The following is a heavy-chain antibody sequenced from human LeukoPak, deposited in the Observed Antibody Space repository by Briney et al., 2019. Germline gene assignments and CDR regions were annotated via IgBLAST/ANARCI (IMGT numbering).Heavy chain of an antibody. Sequence: GESLKISCKGSGYSFTSYWIGWVRQMPGKGLEWMGIIYPGNSDTTYSPSFQGQVTISVDKSISTAYLQWSSLKASDTAMYYCARHARYSYGDYWGQGTLVTVSS. CDR1: GYSFTSYW. CDR3: ARHARYSYGDY. D-gene: IGHD5-18*01. V-gene: IGHV5-51*01. CDR2: IYPGNSDT. J-gene: IGHJ4*02.